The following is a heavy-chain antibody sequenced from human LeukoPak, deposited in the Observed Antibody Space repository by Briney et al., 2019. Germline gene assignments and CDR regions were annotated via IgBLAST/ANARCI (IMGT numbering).Heavy chain of an antibody. Sequence: SVKVSCKASGGTFSSYAISWVRQAPGQGLEWMGRIIPILGIANYAQKFQGRVTITADKSTSTAYMELSSLRSEDTAVYYCAREVYFTMVRGPFDYWGRGTLVTVSS. V-gene: IGHV1-69*04. CDR2: IIPILGIA. D-gene: IGHD3-10*01. J-gene: IGHJ4*02. CDR3: AREVYFTMVRGPFDY. CDR1: GGTFSSYA.